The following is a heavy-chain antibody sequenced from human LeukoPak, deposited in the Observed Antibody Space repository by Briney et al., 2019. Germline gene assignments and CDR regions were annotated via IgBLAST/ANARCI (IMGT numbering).Heavy chain of an antibody. V-gene: IGHV4-61*08. CDR3: ARNTSSSPWFDP. Sequence: SETLSLTCIVSGGSVSSPDSYWSWIRQPPGKGLEWIGNVYYIGTTTYNSSLKTRVTVSVDTSKNQFSLEVTSVTAADTAVYYCARNTSSSPWFDPWGQGTLVTVSS. CDR1: GGSVSSPDSY. D-gene: IGHD6-6*01. J-gene: IGHJ5*02. CDR2: VYYIGTT.